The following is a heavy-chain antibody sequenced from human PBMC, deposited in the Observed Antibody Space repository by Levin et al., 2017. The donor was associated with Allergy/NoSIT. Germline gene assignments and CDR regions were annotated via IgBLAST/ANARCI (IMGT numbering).Heavy chain of an antibody. J-gene: IGHJ3*02. CDR3: ARGLPKVAFDI. V-gene: IGHV4-30-2*01. CDR2: IYHSGST. Sequence: SETLSLTCAVSGGSISSGGYSWSWIRQPPGTGLEWIGYIYHSGSTYYNPSLKSRVTISVDRSKNQFSLKLSSVTAADTAVYYCARGLPKVAFDIWGQGTMVTVSS. CDR1: GGSISSGGYS.